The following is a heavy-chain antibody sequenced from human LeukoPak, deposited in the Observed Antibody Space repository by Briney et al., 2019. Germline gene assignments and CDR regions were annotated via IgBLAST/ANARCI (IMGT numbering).Heavy chain of an antibody. V-gene: IGHV4-4*07. CDR2: IYTSGST. CDR1: GGFISSYY. D-gene: IGHD3-10*01. J-gene: IGHJ4*02. CDR3: ARHFWGYGSRTFDY. Sequence: PSETLSLTCTVSGGFISSYYWSWIRQPAGKGLEWIGRIYTSGSTNYNPSLKSRVTMSVDTSKNQFSLKLSSVTAADTAVYYCARHFWGYGSRTFDYWGQGTLVTVSS.